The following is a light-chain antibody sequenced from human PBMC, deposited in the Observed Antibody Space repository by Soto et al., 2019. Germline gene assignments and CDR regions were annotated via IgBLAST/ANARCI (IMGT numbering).Light chain of an antibody. CDR1: SSDVGGYDY. CDR3: SSYAGSGIFI. Sequence: QSALTQPPSASGSPGQSVTISCTGSSSDVGGYDYVSWYQQHPGKAPKLIIYEVTRRPSGVPDRFSGSKSGNTASLTVSGLQAEDESDYYCSSYAGSGIFIFGGGTQLTVL. V-gene: IGLV2-8*01. J-gene: IGLJ2*01. CDR2: EVT.